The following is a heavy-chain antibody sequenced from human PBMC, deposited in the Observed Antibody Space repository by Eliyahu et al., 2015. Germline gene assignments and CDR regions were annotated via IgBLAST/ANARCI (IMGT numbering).Heavy chain of an antibody. J-gene: IGHJ4*02. V-gene: IGHV1-46*01. CDR3: ARDEKTQADPRLDCSGGNCYSGGRGHDS. CDR2: INPTGTT. CDR1: GYNFRSYY. D-gene: IGHD2-15*01. Sequence: QVQLVQSGAEVKKPGASVKVSCKASGYNFRSYYMHWXXXAPGQGLEWMGIINPTGTTTHAQKFQGRVTLTADTSTNTVYVELSSLTLEDTAVYYCARDEKTQADPRLDCSGGNCYSGGRGHDSWGQGTLVTVSS.